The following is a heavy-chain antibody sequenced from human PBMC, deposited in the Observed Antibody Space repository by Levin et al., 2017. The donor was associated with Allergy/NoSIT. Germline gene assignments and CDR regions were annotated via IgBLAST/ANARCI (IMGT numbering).Heavy chain of an antibody. D-gene: IGHD3-3*01. CDR2: ISGSGGST. CDR3: AKDPYYDFWSGHRRRFDP. J-gene: IGHJ5*02. Sequence: LSLTCAASGFTFSSYAMSWVRQAPGKGLEWVSAISGSGGSTYYADSVKGRFTISRDNSKNTLYLQMNSLRAEDTAVYYCAKDPYYDFWSGHRRRFDPWGQGTLVTVSS. V-gene: IGHV3-23*01. CDR1: GFTFSSYA.